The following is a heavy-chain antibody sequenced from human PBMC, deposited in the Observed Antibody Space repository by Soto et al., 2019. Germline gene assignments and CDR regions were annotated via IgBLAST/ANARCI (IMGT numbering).Heavy chain of an antibody. CDR3: ARQSLGYCSSTSCPDSDWFDP. CDR2: IYYSGST. D-gene: IGHD2-2*01. Sequence: SETLSLTCTVSGGSISSSSYYWGWIRQPPGKGLEWIGSIYYSGSTYYNPSLKSRVTISVDTSRNQFSLKLSSVTAADTAVYYCARQSLGYCSSTSCPDSDWFDPWGQGTLVTVSS. J-gene: IGHJ5*02. V-gene: IGHV4-39*01. CDR1: GGSISSSSYY.